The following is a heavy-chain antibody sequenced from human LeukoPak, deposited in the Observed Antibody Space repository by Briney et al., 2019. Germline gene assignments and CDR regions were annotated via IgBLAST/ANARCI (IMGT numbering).Heavy chain of an antibody. CDR1: GGSISSYY. V-gene: IGHV4-4*07. J-gene: IGHJ5*02. D-gene: IGHD4-17*01. CDR3: ARDLRGGDYVNWFDP. CDR2: IYTSGST. Sequence: SETLSLTCTVSGGSISSYYWSWIRQPAGKGLEWIGRIYTSGSTNYNPSLKSRVTISVDTSKNQFSLKLSSVTAADTAVYYCARDLRGGDYVNWFDPWGQGTLVTVSS.